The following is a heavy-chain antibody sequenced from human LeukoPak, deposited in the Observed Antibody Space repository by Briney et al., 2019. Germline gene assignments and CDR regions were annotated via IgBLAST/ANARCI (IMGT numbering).Heavy chain of an antibody. CDR1: GGTFCSYA. J-gene: IGHJ2*01. CDR3: ARDKSCSGGSCYSYCYFDL. D-gene: IGHD2-15*01. Sequence: ASVKVSCKASGGTFCSYAISWVRQAPGQGLEWMGGIIPIFGTANYAQKFQGRVMITADESTSTAYMELSSLRSEDTAVYYCARDKSCSGGSCYSYCYFDLWGRGTLVTVSS. CDR2: IIPIFGTA. V-gene: IGHV1-69*13.